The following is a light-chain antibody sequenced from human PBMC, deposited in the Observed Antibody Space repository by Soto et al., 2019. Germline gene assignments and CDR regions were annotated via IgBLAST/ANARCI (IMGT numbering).Light chain of an antibody. Sequence: QAVVTQPPSVSAAPGQKVTISCSGSSSNIGNNYVSWYQQLPGTAPKLLIYDNNKRPSGIPDRFSGSKSGTSATLGITGLQTGDEADYCCGTWDSSLSALFGGGTKLTVL. CDR3: GTWDSSLSAL. J-gene: IGLJ2*01. V-gene: IGLV1-51*01. CDR1: SSNIGNNY. CDR2: DNN.